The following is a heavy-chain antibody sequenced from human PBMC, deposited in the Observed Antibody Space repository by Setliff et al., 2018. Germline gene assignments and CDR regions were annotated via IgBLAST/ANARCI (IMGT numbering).Heavy chain of an antibody. J-gene: IGHJ4*02. V-gene: IGHV3-23*01. CDR3: ANWPGTPTMTTFFGPLDY. Sequence: PGGSLRLSCAASGFTFTNCAMVWVRQAPGKGLEWVAGISETGGNTYYIDAVRGRFTISRDNSRNTLYLQMKSLRAEDTAVYYCANWPGTPTMTTFFGPLDYWGQGTLVTVSS. CDR2: ISETGGNT. CDR1: GFTFTNCA. D-gene: IGHD4-17*01.